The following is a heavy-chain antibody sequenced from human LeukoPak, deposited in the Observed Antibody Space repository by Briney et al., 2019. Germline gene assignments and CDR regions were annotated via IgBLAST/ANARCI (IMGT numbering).Heavy chain of an antibody. V-gene: IGHV3-23*01. J-gene: IGHJ6*04. CDR1: GFTFSSYS. CDR3: AELGITMIGGV. CDR2: ISGSGGST. Sequence: GGSLRLSCAASGFTFSSYSMNWVRQAPGKGLEWVSAISGSGGSTYYADSVKGRFTISRDNSKNSLYLQMNSLRAEDTAVYYCAELGITMIGGVWGKGTTVTISS. D-gene: IGHD3-10*02.